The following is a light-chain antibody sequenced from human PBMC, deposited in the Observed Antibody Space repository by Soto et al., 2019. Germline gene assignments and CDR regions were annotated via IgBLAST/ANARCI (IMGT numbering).Light chain of an antibody. CDR1: QSVNSN. Sequence: EIVMTQSPATLSVSPGERATLSCRASQSVNSNLAWYQQKPGQAPRILIYGASTRATAIPARFSGSGSGTEFTLTISSLQSEDFAVYYCQQYNAWPRTFGGGTKVEIK. CDR3: QQYNAWPRT. CDR2: GAS. V-gene: IGKV3-15*01. J-gene: IGKJ4*01.